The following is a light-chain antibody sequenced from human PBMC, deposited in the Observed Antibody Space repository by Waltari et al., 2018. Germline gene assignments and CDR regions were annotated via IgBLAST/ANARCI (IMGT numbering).Light chain of an antibody. CDR3: LQYNTYPWT. J-gene: IGKJ1*01. CDR1: QGIRNY. CDR2: AAS. Sequence: DIQMTQSPSSLSASVGDRVTITCRASQGIRNYLGWYQQKPGKAPKRLIYAASSLQSGVPSRFSGSGSGTEFTLTISCLQPEDFASYYCLQYNTYPWTFGQGP. V-gene: IGKV1-17*01.